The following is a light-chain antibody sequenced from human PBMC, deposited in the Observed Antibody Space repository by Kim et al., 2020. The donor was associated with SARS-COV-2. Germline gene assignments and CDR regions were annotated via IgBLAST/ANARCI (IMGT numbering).Light chain of an antibody. J-gene: IGLJ2*01. CDR1: SLRSYY. V-gene: IGLV3-19*01. CDR2: GKN. CDR3: NSRDSNDDVV. Sequence: SSELTQDPAVSVALGQTVRITCQGDSLRSYYATWYQQKPGQAPILVIYGKNNRPSGIPDRFSGSSSGNTASLTLTGTPAGDEADYYRNSRDSNDDVVFGG.